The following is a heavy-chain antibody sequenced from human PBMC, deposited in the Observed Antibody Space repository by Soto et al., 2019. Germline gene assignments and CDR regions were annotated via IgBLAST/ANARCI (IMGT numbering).Heavy chain of an antibody. J-gene: IGHJ5*02. CDR2: IYPGDSDT. D-gene: IGHD2-2*02. CDR1: GYSFTSYW. V-gene: IGHV5-51*01. Sequence: GESLKISCKGSGYSFTSYWIGWVRQMPGEGLEWMGIIYPGDSDTRYSPSFQGQVTISADKSTSTAYMELRSLRSDDTAVYYRARAQLGYCSSTSCYRWFDPWGQGTLVTVSS. CDR3: ARAQLGYCSSTSCYRWFDP.